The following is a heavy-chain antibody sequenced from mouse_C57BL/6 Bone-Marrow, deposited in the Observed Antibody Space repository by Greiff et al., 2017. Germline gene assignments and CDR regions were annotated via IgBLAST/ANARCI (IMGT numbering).Heavy chain of an antibody. CDR3: ARDRSSLWYFDV. V-gene: IGHV5-4*01. J-gene: IGHJ1*03. D-gene: IGHD1-1*01. CDR2: ISDGGSYT. CDR1: GFTFSSYA. Sequence: EVMLVESGGGLVKPGGSLKLSCAASGFTFSSYAMSWVRQTPEKRLEWVATISDGGSYTYYPDNVKGRFTISRDNAKNNLYLQMSHLKSEDTAMYYCARDRSSLWYFDVWGTGTTVTVSS.